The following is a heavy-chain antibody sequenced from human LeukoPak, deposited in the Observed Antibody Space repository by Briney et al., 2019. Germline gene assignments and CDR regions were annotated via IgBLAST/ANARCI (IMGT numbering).Heavy chain of an antibody. D-gene: IGHD6-13*01. CDR3: ASSTRIAAAGTSY. CDR1: GYTFTVYY. V-gene: IGHV1-69*13. J-gene: IGHJ4*02. CDR2: IIPIFGTA. Sequence: GASVKVSSTASGYTFTVYYMHSVRPAPGQGLEWMGGIIPIFGTANYAQKFQGRVTITADESTSTAYMELSSLRSGDTAVYYSASSTRIAAAGTSYWGQGTLVTVSS.